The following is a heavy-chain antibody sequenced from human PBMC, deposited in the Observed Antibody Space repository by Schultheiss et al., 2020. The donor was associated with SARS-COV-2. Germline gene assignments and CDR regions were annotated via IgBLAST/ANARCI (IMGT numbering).Heavy chain of an antibody. D-gene: IGHD2-2*01. CDR3: TSCSLGYCSSTSCYEELGNWFDP. Sequence: GESLKISCAASGFTFSNAWMNWVRQAPGKGLEWVGFTKNKTNRGTTEYAASVKGRSTISRDESKSIAYLQMNSLKTEDTAVYYYTSCSLGYCSSTSCYEELGNWFDPWGQGTLVTVSS. V-gene: IGHV3-22*01. CDR1: GFTFSNAW. J-gene: IGHJ5*02. CDR2: TKNKTNRGTT.